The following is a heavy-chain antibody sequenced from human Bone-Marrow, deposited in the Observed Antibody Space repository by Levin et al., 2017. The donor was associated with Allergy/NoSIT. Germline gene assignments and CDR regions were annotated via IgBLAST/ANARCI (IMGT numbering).Heavy chain of an antibody. J-gene: IGHJ4*02. CDR1: GYSINSGYS. D-gene: IGHD4-17*01. CDR2: IYSTGTT. Sequence: SETLSLTCTVSGYSINSGYSWGWVRQPPGKGLEWLGSIYSTGTTYYSPSLKSRVTIATRASKNQFSLQLTSVTAADTAVYYCASMTTVTKTYYFDFWGQGTPVTVSS. CDR3: ASMTTVTKTYYFDF. V-gene: IGHV4-38-2*02.